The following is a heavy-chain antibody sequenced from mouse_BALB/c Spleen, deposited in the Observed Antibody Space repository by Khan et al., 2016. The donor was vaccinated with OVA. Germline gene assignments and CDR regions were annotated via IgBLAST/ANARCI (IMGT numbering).Heavy chain of an antibody. J-gene: IGHJ3*01. Sequence: VRLQQSGPELMKPGASVKISCKASGYSFTTYYIHWVKQSHGKSLEWIGYIDPFNDDTNYNQKFKGKATLTVDKSSSTAYMHLSSLTSEDSAVYYCARHGGSSWFAYWGQGTLVTVSA. CDR2: IDPFNDDT. V-gene: IGHV1S135*01. D-gene: IGHD1-1*02. CDR1: GYSFTTYY. CDR3: ARHGGSSWFAY.